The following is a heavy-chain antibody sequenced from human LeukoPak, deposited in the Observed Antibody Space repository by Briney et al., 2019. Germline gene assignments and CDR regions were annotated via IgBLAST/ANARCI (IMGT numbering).Heavy chain of an antibody. CDR3: ARGGGWYRRYFDY. CDR1: GASISTNTHY. D-gene: IGHD6-19*01. V-gene: IGHV4-39*07. CDR2: INHSGST. J-gene: IGHJ4*02. Sequence: SETLSLICIVSGASISTNTHYWSWIRQPPGKGLERIGEINHSGSTNYDPSLKSRVTISVDTSKNQFSLKLSSVTAADTAVYYCARGGGWYRRYFDYWGQGTLVTVSS.